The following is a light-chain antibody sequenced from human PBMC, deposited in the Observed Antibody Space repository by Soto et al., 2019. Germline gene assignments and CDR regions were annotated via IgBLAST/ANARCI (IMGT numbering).Light chain of an antibody. Sequence: DVRITESQSYLSASVGDRVTITCQASQDISNYLNWYQQKPGKAPKLLIYDASNLETGIPSRFSGSGSGTDFTFTISSLQPEDLAAYSCQQYDNWPRTFGGGTKVDIK. CDR2: DAS. CDR1: QDISNY. V-gene: IGKV1-33*01. J-gene: IGKJ4*02. CDR3: QQYDNWPRT.